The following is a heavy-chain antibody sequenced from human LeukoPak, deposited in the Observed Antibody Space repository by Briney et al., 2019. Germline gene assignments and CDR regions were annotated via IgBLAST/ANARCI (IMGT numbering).Heavy chain of an antibody. CDR1: GDSVSSYF. CDR2: VSYREST. CDR3: ARIWWFGEGGPLDI. V-gene: IGHV4-59*02. D-gene: IGHD3-10*01. J-gene: IGHJ3*02. Sequence: SETLSLTCTVSGDSVSSYFWSWIRQPPGKALEWIGDVSYRESTNSNPSLKSRVSISVDTSKKHFYLKLSSVTAADTAMYYCARIWWFGEGGPLDIWGQGTKVTVSS.